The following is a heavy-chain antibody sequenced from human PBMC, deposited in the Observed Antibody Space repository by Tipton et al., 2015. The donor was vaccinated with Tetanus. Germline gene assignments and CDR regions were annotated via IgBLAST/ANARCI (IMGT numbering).Heavy chain of an antibody. CDR1: GFPFTSYA. V-gene: IGHV3-23*01. J-gene: IGHJ4*02. CDR2: INGDGGTT. CDR3: AKSRTVSGVLIIDY. D-gene: IGHD6-19*01. Sequence: SLRLSCATPGFPFTSYALSWVRQAPGRGLEWVSFINGDGGTTYYADSARGRFTISRDNSGATVYLQLNSLRVDDTAIYHCAKSRTVSGVLIIDYWGQGTLVTVSS.